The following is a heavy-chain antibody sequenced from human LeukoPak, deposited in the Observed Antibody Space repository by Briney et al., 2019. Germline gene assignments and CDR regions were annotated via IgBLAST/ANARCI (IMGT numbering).Heavy chain of an antibody. V-gene: IGHV3-15*01. Sequence: GGSLRLSCAASGFTFSNAWMSWVRQAPGKGLEWVGCIKSKTDGGTTDYGARVKGKFTISRDDSKNSLYLQMNSLKPEDTSVYYCATVWGAASWGQGTLVTVSS. J-gene: IGHJ4*02. CDR1: GFTFSNAW. D-gene: IGHD3-16*01. CDR3: ATVWGAAS. CDR2: IKSKTDGGTT.